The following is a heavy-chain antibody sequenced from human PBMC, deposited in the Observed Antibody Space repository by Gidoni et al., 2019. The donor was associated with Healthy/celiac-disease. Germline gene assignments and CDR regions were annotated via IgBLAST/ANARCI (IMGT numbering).Heavy chain of an antibody. J-gene: IGHJ6*02. D-gene: IGHD2-2*01. Sequence: EVQLVESGGGLVQPRGSLRLSCAASGFTLSSYEMNWVRQAPGKGLGWVSYISSSGSTIYYADSVKGRFTISRDNAKNSLYLQMNSLRAEDTAVYYCARSGDIVVVPAALEAYYYGMDVWGQGTTVTVSS. CDR1: GFTLSSYE. V-gene: IGHV3-48*03. CDR2: ISSSGSTI. CDR3: ARSGDIVVVPAALEAYYYGMDV.